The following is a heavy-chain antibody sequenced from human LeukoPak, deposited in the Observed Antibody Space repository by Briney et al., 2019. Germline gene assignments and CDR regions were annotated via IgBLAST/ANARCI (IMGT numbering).Heavy chain of an antibody. Sequence: SETLSLTCAVYGGSFSSYYWSWIRQPPGEGLEWIGEINHSGSTNYNPSLKSRVTISVDTSKNQFSLKLSSVTAADTAVYYCARGRFLLRFRYGMDVWAKGPRSPSP. CDR2: INHSGST. D-gene: IGHD3-3*01. CDR3: ARGRFLLRFRYGMDV. V-gene: IGHV4-34*01. CDR1: GGSFSSYY. J-gene: IGHJ6*02.